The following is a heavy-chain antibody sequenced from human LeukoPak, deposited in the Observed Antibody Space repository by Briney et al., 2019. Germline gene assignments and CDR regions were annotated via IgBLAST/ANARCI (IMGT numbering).Heavy chain of an antibody. Sequence: PGGSLRLSCAASGFTFSHSAMNWVRQGPEKGLEWVAYIGTGGGLIVYADSVKGRFTISRDDAQNSVNLQMNTLRAEDTAIYYCARDFWTAHNRGQGTLVTVSS. J-gene: IGHJ4*02. CDR1: GFTFSHSA. D-gene: IGHD3/OR15-3a*01. V-gene: IGHV3-48*03. CDR3: ARDFWTAHN. CDR2: IGTGGGLI.